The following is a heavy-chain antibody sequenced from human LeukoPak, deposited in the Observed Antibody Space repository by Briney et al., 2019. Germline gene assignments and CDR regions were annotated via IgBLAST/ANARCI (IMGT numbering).Heavy chain of an antibody. CDR3: ARVGYSSSWYRELFDY. Sequence: PSETLSLTCAVSGGSISSSNWWSWVRQPPGKGLEWIGEIYHSGSTNYNPSLKSRVTISVDTSKNQFSLKLSSVTAADTAVYYCARVGYSSSWYRELFDYWGQGTLVTVSS. J-gene: IGHJ4*02. CDR2: IYHSGST. CDR1: GGSISSSNW. V-gene: IGHV4-4*02. D-gene: IGHD6-13*01.